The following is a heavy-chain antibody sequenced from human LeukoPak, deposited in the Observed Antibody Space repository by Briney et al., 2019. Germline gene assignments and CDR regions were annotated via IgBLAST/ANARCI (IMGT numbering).Heavy chain of an antibody. CDR3: ARAADSRGSGMGV. V-gene: IGHV6-1*01. CDR1: GDSVSSNRAA. CDR2: TYYRSRWYN. Sequence: SQTLSLTCAMSGDSVSSNRAAWNWMRQSPSRGLEWLGRTYYRSRWYNDYVESVKSRITINPDTFKNQFSLQLNSVTPDDTAVYYCARAADSRGSGMGVWGQGTTVTVPS. D-gene: IGHD3-22*01. J-gene: IGHJ6*02.